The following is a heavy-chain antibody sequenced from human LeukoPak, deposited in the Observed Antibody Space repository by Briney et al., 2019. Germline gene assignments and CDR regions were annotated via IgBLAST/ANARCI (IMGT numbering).Heavy chain of an antibody. D-gene: IGHD4-23*01. V-gene: IGHV4-34*01. J-gene: IGHJ6*03. CDR1: GVTYSGSY. CDR2: INHSGST. Sequence: SETLSLTCAVYGVTYSGSYWSWIRQPPGKGLEWIGEINHSGSTNYNPSLKSRVTKSVDTSKNQFSLKLSSVTAADTAVYYCARAGGGNSGFGYCYYSIDVWGKGTTVTVSS. CDR3: ARAGGGNSGFGYCYYSIDV.